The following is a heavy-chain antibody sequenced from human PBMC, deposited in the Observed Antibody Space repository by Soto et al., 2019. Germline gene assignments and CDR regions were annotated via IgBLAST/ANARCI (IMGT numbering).Heavy chain of an antibody. D-gene: IGHD6-19*01. CDR3: ARHSCSGWDHNYYGMDD. CDR2: MSHDGSHK. J-gene: IGHJ6*02. CDR1: GFTFSTYG. V-gene: IGHV3-30*03. Sequence: QVQLVESGGGVVQAGGSLGLSCTASGFTFSTYGMHWVRQAPGKGPEWVAVMSHDGSHKEFLDSVKGRFIISRDNSKNTLYLQMNILRPDDMAVYYCARHSCSGWDHNYYGMDDWGQGTTVIVSS.